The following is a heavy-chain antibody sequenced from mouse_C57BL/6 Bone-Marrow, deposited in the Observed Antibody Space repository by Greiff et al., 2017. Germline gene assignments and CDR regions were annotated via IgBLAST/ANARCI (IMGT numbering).Heavy chain of an antibody. V-gene: IGHV5-4*01. D-gene: IGHD2-5*01. J-gene: IGHJ3*01. CDR3: ARDRVYRNPLAY. CDR2: ISDGGSYT. CDR1: GFTFSSYA. Sequence: DVLLVESGGGLVKPGGSLKLSCAASGFTFSSYAMPWVRQTPEKRLEWVATISDGGSYTYYPDNVKGRFTISRDNAKNNLYLQMSHLKSEDTAMYYCARDRVYRNPLAYWGQGTLVTVSA.